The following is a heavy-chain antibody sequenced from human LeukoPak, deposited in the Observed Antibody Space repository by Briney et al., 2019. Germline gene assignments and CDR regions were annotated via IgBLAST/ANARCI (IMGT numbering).Heavy chain of an antibody. D-gene: IGHD3-9*01. CDR2: IYYSGIN. CDR3: ARDDILTGSFDF. CDR1: GGSISRTGYY. Sequence: SETLSLTCTVSGGSISRTGYYWDWIRQPPGKGLEWIGNIYYSGINYYNPSLRSRVTISVDTSKNQFSLKVSSVTAADAAVYYCARDDILTGSFDFWGQGTLVTVSS. V-gene: IGHV4-39*02. J-gene: IGHJ4*02.